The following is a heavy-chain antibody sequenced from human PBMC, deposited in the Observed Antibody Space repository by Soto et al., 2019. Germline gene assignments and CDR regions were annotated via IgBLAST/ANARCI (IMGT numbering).Heavy chain of an antibody. Sequence: EVQLVESGGGLVQPGGSLRLSCAASGFTVSSNYMSWVRQAPGKGLEWVSVIYSGGSTYYADSVKGRFTISRDNSKNTLYLQMNSLRAEDTAVYYCARERIDYGDYPYYYYYMDVWGKGTTVTVSS. V-gene: IGHV3-66*01. CDR3: ARERIDYGDYPYYYYYMDV. D-gene: IGHD4-17*01. J-gene: IGHJ6*03. CDR1: GFTVSSNY. CDR2: IYSGGST.